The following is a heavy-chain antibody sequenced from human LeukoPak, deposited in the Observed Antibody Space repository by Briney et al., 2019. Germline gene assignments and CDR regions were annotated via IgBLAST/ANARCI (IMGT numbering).Heavy chain of an antibody. CDR1: GFTFSSYC. J-gene: IGHJ2*01. Sequence: GGSLRLSCAASGFTFSSYCMGWVRQAPGKGLEWVANIKQDGSEKYYVDSVKGRFTISRDNADNSLYLHMSSLRAEDTALYYCARHPNTNFDLWGRGTLVTVSS. CDR3: ARHPNTNFDL. V-gene: IGHV3-7*01. D-gene: IGHD2-2*01. CDR2: IKQDGSEK.